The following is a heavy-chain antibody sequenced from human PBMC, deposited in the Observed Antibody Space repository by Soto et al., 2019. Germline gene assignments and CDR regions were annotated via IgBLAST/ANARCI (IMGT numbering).Heavy chain of an antibody. CDR3: AKAPLAFDI. Sequence: PGGSLGLSCAASGFSVSDSAMSWVRQAPGKGLEWVSSISASGAVTYYADSVKGRFTISRDTSKDTVYLQMKRLRVEDTAVYYCAKAPLAFDIWGQGTLVTVSS. V-gene: IGHV3-23*01. CDR2: ISASGAVT. CDR1: GFSVSDSA. J-gene: IGHJ3*02.